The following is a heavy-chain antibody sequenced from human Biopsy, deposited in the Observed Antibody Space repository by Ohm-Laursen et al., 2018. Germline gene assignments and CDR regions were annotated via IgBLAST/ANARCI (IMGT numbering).Heavy chain of an antibody. CDR2: ITSSGGST. CDR1: GFTFSNYA. D-gene: IGHD3-9*01. V-gene: IGHV3-23*01. Sequence: SLRLSCAASGFTFSNYAMSWVRQAPGKGLEWVSTITSSGGSTYFADSVKGRFTIPRDNSKNRLYLQMNSLRGEDTVVYYCAKQGATILSSFDSWGQGTLVTVSS. J-gene: IGHJ5*01. CDR3: AKQGATILSSFDS.